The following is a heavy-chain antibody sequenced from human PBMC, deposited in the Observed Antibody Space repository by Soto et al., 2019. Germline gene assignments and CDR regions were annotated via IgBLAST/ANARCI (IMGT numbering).Heavy chain of an antibody. Sequence: QVQLQESGPGLVKPSETLSLTCTVSGGSISSYYWSWIRQPPGTGLEWIGYIYYSGSTNYNPSLKSRVTISVDTSKNQFSLKLSSVTAADTAVYYCARDYYGSGSPPLGYWGQGTLVTVSS. V-gene: IGHV4-59*01. CDR3: ARDYYGSGSPPLGY. D-gene: IGHD3-10*01. CDR2: IYYSGST. CDR1: GGSISSYY. J-gene: IGHJ4*02.